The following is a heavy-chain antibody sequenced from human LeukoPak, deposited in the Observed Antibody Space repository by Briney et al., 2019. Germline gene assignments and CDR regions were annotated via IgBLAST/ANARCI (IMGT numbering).Heavy chain of an antibody. J-gene: IGHJ5*02. CDR2: ISAGGGVT. D-gene: IGHD4-17*01. CDR3: AKAARTTVTYSFDP. Sequence: GGSLRLSCAVSGFTFSNYAMVWVRQAPGKGLDWVSSISAGGGVTSNADSVKGRFTISRDNSTNTLYMQMNSLRAEDRAMYYCAKAARTTVTYSFDPWGQGTLVTVSS. CDR1: GFTFSNYA. V-gene: IGHV3-23*01.